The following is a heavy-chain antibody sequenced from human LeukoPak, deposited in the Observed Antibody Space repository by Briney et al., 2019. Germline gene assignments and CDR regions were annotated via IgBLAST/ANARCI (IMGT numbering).Heavy chain of an antibody. CDR2: INPNSGGT. J-gene: IGHJ4*02. CDR1: GYTFTGYY. CDR3: ARYYYDSSGYYHDY. Sequence: APVKVSCKASGYTFTGYYMHWVRQAPGQGLEWMGWINPNSGGTNYAQKFQGRVTMTRDTSISTAYMELSRLRSDDTAVYYCARYYYDSSGYYHDYWGQGTLVTVSS. D-gene: IGHD3-22*01. V-gene: IGHV1-2*02.